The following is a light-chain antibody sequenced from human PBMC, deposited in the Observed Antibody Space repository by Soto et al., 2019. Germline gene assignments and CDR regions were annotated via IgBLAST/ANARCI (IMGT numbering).Light chain of an antibody. CDR2: TGS. J-gene: IGKJ4*01. Sequence: DIQMTQSPSSVSASVGDRVSITCRASQGISSWLAWSQQKPGRAPKLLIYTGSSLQSGVPSRFSGTGSGTDFTLTIRRLQPEDVATYYCQQANSFPLTLGGGTKVEIK. CDR3: QQANSFPLT. CDR1: QGISSW. V-gene: IGKV1-12*01.